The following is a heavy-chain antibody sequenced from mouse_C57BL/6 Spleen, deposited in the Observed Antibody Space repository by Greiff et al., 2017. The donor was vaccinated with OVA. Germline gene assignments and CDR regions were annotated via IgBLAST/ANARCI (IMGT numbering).Heavy chain of an antibody. J-gene: IGHJ3*01. V-gene: IGHV1-52*01. Sequence: VQLQQPGAELVRPGSSVKLSCKASGYTFTSYWMHWVKQRPIQGLEWIGNIDPSDSETHYNQKFKDKATLTVDKSSSTAYMQLSSLTSEDSAVYYWARGRGYDYDGFAYWGQGTLVTVSA. CDR2: IDPSDSET. D-gene: IGHD2-4*01. CDR3: ARGRGYDYDGFAY. CDR1: GYTFTSYW.